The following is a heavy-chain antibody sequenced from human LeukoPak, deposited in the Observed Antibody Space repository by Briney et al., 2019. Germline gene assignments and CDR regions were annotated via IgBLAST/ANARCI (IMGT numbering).Heavy chain of an antibody. Sequence: SGGSLRLSCAASGFTVSSNYMSWVRQAPGKGLEWVSSISSSSSYIYYADSVKGRFTISRDNAKNSLYLQVNSLRAEDTAVYYCARGSLGSSWYRREYFQHWGQGTLVTVSS. J-gene: IGHJ1*01. D-gene: IGHD6-13*01. V-gene: IGHV3-21*01. CDR3: ARGSLGSSWYRREYFQH. CDR1: GFTVSSNY. CDR2: ISSSSSYI.